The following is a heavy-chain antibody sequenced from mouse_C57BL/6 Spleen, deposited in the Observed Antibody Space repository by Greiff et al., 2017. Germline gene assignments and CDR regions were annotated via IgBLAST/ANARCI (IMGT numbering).Heavy chain of an antibody. Sequence: VQLQQSGPGLVQPSQSLSITCTVSGFSLTSYGVHWVRQSPGKGLEWLGVIWRGGSTDYNAAFMSRLSITKDNSKSQVFFNMNSLQADDTAIYYRAKNALNYYAMDYWGQGTSVTVSS. CDR1: GFSLTSYG. V-gene: IGHV2-5*01. CDR3: AKNALNYYAMDY. CDR2: IWRGGST. J-gene: IGHJ4*01.